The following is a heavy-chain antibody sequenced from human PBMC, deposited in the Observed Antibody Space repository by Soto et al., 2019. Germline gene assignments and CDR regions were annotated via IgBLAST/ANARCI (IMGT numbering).Heavy chain of an antibody. D-gene: IGHD2-21*02. V-gene: IGHV3-30-3*01. CDR2: ISYDGSDK. J-gene: IGHJ4*02. CDR1: GFTFSPYT. Sequence: QVQLVESGGGVGQPGRSLRLSCAASGFTFSPYTMHWVRQTPGKGLEWVAVISYDGSDKNYADSVRGRFTISRDNSKHSLFLHMNSLRAEDTALYYCARGGGFCGADCYKGGIDYWGQGALVTVSS. CDR3: ARGGGFCGADCYKGGIDY.